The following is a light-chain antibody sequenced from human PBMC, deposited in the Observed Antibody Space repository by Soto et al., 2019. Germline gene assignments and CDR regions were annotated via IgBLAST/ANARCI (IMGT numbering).Light chain of an antibody. CDR2: EVS. V-gene: IGLV2-8*01. CDR3: SSYAGSNNYV. CDR1: SSDVGGYNY. Sequence: QSALTQPPSASGSPGRSVTISCTGTSSDVGGYNYVSWYQQPPGKAPKLMIYEVSKRPSGVPDRFSGSKSGNTASLTVSGLQAEDEADYYCSSYAGSNNYVFGTGTKVTV. J-gene: IGLJ1*01.